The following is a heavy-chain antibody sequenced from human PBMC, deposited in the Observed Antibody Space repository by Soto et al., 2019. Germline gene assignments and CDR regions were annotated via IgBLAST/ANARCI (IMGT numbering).Heavy chain of an antibody. J-gene: IGHJ3*02. CDR3: ARRRDYCVSGSYEGFDI. CDR2: IIPILGIA. V-gene: IGHV1-69*02. D-gene: IGHD3-10*01. Sequence: QVQLVQSGAEVKKPRSSVKVSCKASGGTFSSYTISWVRQAPGQGLEWMGRIIPILGIANYAQKCKGRVTITADKSTSTAYMKLSSLRSKDTAVYYCARRRDYCVSGSYEGFDIWVQGTMVTVSS. CDR1: GGTFSSYT.